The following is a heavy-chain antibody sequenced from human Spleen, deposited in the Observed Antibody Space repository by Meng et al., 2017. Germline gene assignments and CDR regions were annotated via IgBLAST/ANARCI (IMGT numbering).Heavy chain of an antibody. CDR2: INPKSDNT. CDR3: ARDEDISAAGKLFGDY. V-gene: IGHV1-2*06. CDR1: GYNFPDYY. Sequence: QGQVVQSGAEVKRPGASVKVSCKPSGYNFPDYYIHWVRRAPGQGLEWMGRINPKSDNTHYAQKFQGRVTMTRDTSTSTVYMELSSLRSEDTAVYYCARDEDISAAGKLFGDYWGQGTLVTVSS. J-gene: IGHJ4*02. D-gene: IGHD6-25*01.